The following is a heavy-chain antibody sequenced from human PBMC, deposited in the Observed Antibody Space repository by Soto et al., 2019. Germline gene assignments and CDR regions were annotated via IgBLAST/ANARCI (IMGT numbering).Heavy chain of an antibody. V-gene: IGHV3-30*18. D-gene: IGHD4-17*01. CDR3: AKAATTTTVTTSYFDY. J-gene: IGHJ4*02. CDR2: ISYDGSDG. Sequence: QVQLVESGGGVVQPGRSLRLSCATSGFTFSNHAMHWVRQAPGKGLEWVAIISYDGSDGYYGDSVKGRFTISRDNSKNXLYLQMNSLRAEDTAVYYCAKAATTTTVTTSYFDYWGQGTLVTVSS. CDR1: GFTFSNHA.